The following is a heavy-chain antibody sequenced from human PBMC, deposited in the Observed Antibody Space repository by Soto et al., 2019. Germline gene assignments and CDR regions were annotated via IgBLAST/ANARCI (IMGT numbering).Heavy chain of an antibody. V-gene: IGHV5-51*01. D-gene: IGHD1-26*01. CDR1: GYSFTSYW. CDR3: ARRGLEGATPYYYYGMDV. J-gene: IGHJ6*02. Sequence: GESLKISCKGSGYSFTSYWIGWVRQMPGKGLEWMGIIYPGDSDTRYSPSFQGQVTISADKSISTAYLQWSSLKASDTAMYYCARRGLEGATPYYYYGMDVWGQGTTVTVSS. CDR2: IYPGDSDT.